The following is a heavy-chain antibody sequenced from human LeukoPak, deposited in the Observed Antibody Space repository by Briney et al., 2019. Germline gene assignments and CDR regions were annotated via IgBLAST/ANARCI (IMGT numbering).Heavy chain of an antibody. CDR2: IYYSGST. CDR1: GGSVSTGSYY. Sequence: SETLSLTCSVSGGSVSTGSYYWSWIRQPPGKGLEWIGYIYYSGSTNSNPSLKSRVTTSVDTSKNQFSLKLSSVTAADTAVYYCARDLGGVATYYGMDVWGKGTTVTVSS. CDR3: ARDLGGVATYYGMDV. D-gene: IGHD5-12*01. J-gene: IGHJ6*04. V-gene: IGHV4-61*01.